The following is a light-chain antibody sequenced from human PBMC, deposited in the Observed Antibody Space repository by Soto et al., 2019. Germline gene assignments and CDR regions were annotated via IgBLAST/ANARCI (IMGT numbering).Light chain of an antibody. J-gene: IGLJ3*02. CDR2: GNT. Sequence: QSVLTQPPSVSGAPGQRVTISCTGSSSNIGAGYDIHWYQQLPGTAPKLLVYGNTHRPSGVPDRFSGSKSGTSAPLAITGLQAEDEAHYYCQSYDNSLSGWVFGGGTKLTVL. V-gene: IGLV1-40*01. CDR1: SSNIGAGYD. CDR3: QSYDNSLSGWV.